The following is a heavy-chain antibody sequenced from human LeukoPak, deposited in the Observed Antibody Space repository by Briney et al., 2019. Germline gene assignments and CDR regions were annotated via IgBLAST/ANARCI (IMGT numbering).Heavy chain of an antibody. J-gene: IGHJ1*01. CDR3: ARVPYTSGWYEYFQH. V-gene: IGHV1-2*02. Sequence: ASVKVSCKASGYTFTGYYMHWVRQAPGQGREWMGWINPNSGGTNYAQKFQGRVTMTRDTSISTAYMELSRLISDDTAVYYCARVPYTSGWYEYFQHWGQGTLVTVSS. CDR1: GYTFTGYY. CDR2: INPNSGGT. D-gene: IGHD6-19*01.